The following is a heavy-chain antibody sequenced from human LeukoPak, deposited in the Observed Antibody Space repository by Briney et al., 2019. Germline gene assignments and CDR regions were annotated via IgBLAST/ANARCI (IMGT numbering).Heavy chain of an antibody. J-gene: IGHJ3*01. CDR2: ISSSSST. D-gene: IGHD2-8*02. V-gene: IGHV3-11*04. Sequence: GGSLRLSCAASGFNFDDHYMRWIRQAPGKGLEWVSYISSSSSTYYADSVKGRFSISRDNARNSLSLYLQMNDLRADDTAVYYCVRSSTGGYMSFDLWGQGTTVTVSS. CDR1: GFNFDDHY. CDR3: VRSSTGGYMSFDL.